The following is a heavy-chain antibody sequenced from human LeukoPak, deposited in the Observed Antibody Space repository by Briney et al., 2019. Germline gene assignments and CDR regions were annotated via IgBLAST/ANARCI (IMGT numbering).Heavy chain of an antibody. CDR1: GFIFSSYN. CDR3: ARWSDSGSYYPWFDP. D-gene: IGHD1-26*01. CDR2: ISGSSNYK. Sequence: GGSLRLSCAASGFIFSSYNMNWVRQAPGKGLEWVSSISGSSNYKYYADSVRGRFTISRDNAKNSLYLQMTSLRAEDTAVYYCARWSDSGSYYPWFDPWGQGTLVTVSS. V-gene: IGHV3-21*01. J-gene: IGHJ5*02.